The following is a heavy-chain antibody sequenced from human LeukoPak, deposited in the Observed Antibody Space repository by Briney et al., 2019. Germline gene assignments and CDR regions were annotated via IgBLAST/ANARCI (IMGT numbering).Heavy chain of an antibody. D-gene: IGHD3-3*01. CDR2: IYYSGST. V-gene: IGHV4-59*12. Sequence: SETLSLTSTVSGGSISSYYWSWIRQPPGKGLEWIGYIYYSGSTNYNPSLKSRVTISVDTSKNQFSLKLSSVTAADTAVYYCASLGYDFWSGYYDYWGQGTLVTVSS. CDR1: GGSISSYY. J-gene: IGHJ4*02. CDR3: ASLGYDFWSGYYDY.